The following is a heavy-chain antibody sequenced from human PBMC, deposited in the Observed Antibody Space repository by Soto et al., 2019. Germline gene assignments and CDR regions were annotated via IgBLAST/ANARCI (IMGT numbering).Heavy chain of an antibody. CDR1: GFTVSVNL. J-gene: IGHJ6*02. Sequence: SLRLSCAASGFTVSVNLMNWVRQAPGKGLEWVSVINSGGSTDYADSVKGRFTISRDISRNTLYLQMNSLRAEDTAVYYCVRENYYYGMDVWGQGTTVTVSS. CDR3: VRENYYYGMDV. V-gene: IGHV3-66*01. CDR2: INSGGST.